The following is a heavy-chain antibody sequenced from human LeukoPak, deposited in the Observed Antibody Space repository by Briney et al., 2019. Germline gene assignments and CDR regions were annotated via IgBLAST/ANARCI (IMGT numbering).Heavy chain of an antibody. Sequence: YPSETLSLTCAVYGGSFSGYYWSWIRQPPGKGLEWIGFIFYSGTTNYNPSLKSRVTISVDTSKNQFSLKLSSVTAADTAVYYCARGGWNKFDYWGQGTLVTVSS. CDR3: ARGGWNKFDY. J-gene: IGHJ4*02. V-gene: IGHV4-59*01. CDR2: IFYSGTT. D-gene: IGHD3-22*01. CDR1: GGSFSGYY.